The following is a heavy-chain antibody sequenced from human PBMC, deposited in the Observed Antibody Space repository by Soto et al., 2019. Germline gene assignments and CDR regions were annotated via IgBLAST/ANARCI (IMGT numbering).Heavy chain of an antibody. CDR3: ATMGATTGSYYFEY. D-gene: IGHD1-26*01. CDR2: ISYTGSA. V-gene: IGHV4-30-4*01. CDR1: GGSIGSGVYF. Sequence: QVQLQESGPGLVKPSQTLSLTCTVSGGSIGSGVYFWSWIRQPPGKGLEWIGFISYTGSAYYNPSLTSRVAISVDTSKNQFSLKLTSVTAADAAVYYCATMGATTGSYYFEYWGQGTLVTVSS. J-gene: IGHJ4*02.